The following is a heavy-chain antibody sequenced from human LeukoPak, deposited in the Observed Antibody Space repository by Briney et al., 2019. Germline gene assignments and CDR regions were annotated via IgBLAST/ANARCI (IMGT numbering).Heavy chain of an antibody. Sequence: GGSLRLSCAASGFTFSSYEMNWVRQAPGKGLEWVSYISSSGSTIYYADSVKGRFTISRDNAKNSLDLQMNSLRAEDTAVYYCAAPPSREYCDILTVFWFDPWGKETLVTVSS. CDR3: AAPPSREYCDILTVFWFDP. CDR2: ISSSGSTI. V-gene: IGHV3-48*03. D-gene: IGHD3-9*01. CDR1: GFTFSSYE. J-gene: IGHJ5*02.